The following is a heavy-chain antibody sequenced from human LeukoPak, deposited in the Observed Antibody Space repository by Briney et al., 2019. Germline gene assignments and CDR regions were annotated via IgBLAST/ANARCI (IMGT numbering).Heavy chain of an antibody. CDR1: GFTFSTYW. CDR2: IKQDGSEK. D-gene: IGHD6-13*01. CDR3: ARDRLAAVNWFDP. Sequence: GGSLRLSCEASGFTFSTYWMSWVRQAPGKGLEWVANIKQDGSEKYYVDSVKGRFTISRDNAKNSLYLQMNSLRAEDTAVYYCARDRLAAVNWFDPWGQGTLVTVSS. V-gene: IGHV3-7*01. J-gene: IGHJ5*02.